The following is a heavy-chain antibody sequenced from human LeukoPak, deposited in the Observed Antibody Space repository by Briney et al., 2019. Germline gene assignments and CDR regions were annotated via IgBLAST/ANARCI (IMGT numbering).Heavy chain of an antibody. Sequence: SVKVSCMASGGTFSSYAISWVRQAPGQGLEWMGGIIPIFGTENYAQKFQGRVTITADKSTSTAYLELSSLRSEDTAVYYCASGLIAAAGTSAEYFQHWGQGTLVTVSS. D-gene: IGHD6-13*01. V-gene: IGHV1-69*06. CDR2: IIPIFGTE. CDR1: GGTFSSYA. CDR3: ASGLIAAAGTSAEYFQH. J-gene: IGHJ1*01.